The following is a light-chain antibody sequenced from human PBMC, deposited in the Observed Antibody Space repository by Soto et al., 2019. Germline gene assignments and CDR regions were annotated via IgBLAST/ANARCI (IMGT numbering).Light chain of an antibody. CDR1: QSVLYSSNNKNY. CDR2: WAS. V-gene: IGKV4-1*01. Sequence: DIVMTQSPDSLAVSLGERATINCKSSQSVLYSSNNKNYLAWYQQKPRQPPKLLIYWASTRESGVPDRFSGSGSGTDFTLTISSLQAEDVAVYYCQQYYTTPRTFGQGTEVEI. J-gene: IGKJ1*01. CDR3: QQYYTTPRT.